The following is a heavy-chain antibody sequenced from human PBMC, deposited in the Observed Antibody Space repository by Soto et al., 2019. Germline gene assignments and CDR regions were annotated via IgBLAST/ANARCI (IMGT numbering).Heavy chain of an antibody. J-gene: IGHJ4*02. Sequence: ASLKVSCKASGYTFNSYGISWVRQAPGQGLEWMGWISAYNGNTNYAQKLQGRVTMTTDTSTSTAYMELRSLRSDDTAVYYCAREDSSSWYGEHYFDYWGQGTLVNVSS. V-gene: IGHV1-18*01. CDR1: GYTFNSYG. D-gene: IGHD6-13*01. CDR2: ISAYNGNT. CDR3: AREDSSSWYGEHYFDY.